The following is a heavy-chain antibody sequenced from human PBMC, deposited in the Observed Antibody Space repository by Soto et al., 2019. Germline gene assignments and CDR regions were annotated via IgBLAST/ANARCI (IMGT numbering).Heavy chain of an antibody. J-gene: IGHJ6*03. V-gene: IGHV3-73*01. CDR3: TRSESPTLGPNMYYMDV. D-gene: IGHD3-3*02. CDR1: GFTFSGSA. Sequence: GGSLRLSCAASGFTFSGSAIHWVRQASGKGLEWVGHIRSKVTGFAKADAASVKGRFTISRADSKNPAYLQMNSLKTEDTAVYYCTRSESPTLGPNMYYMDVWGKGTTVTVSS. CDR2: IRSKVTGFAK.